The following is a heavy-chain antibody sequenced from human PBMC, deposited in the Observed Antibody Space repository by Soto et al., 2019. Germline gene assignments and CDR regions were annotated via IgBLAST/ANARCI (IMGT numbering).Heavy chain of an antibody. CDR3: ASVSAAQYYYGMAA. V-gene: IGHV3-74*01. CDR1: EFTFSTYW. J-gene: IGHJ6*02. Sequence: GGSLRLSCAASEFTFSTYWMHWVRQAPGKGLEWVARIDTTGSTTTYAGSVQGRFTISRDNAKNTLYLQMHSVRDEDTAVYYCASVSAAQYYYGMAAWGQGTTVTVSS. CDR2: IDTTGSTT. D-gene: IGHD4-4*01.